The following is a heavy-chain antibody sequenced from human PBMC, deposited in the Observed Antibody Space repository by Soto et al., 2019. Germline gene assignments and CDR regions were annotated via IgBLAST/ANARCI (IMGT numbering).Heavy chain of an antibody. CDR1: GLTFNTYA. CDR3: ASGRGYCSESICSYFDYFQH. Sequence: QVQLVESGGGVGQPGTSLRLSCAASGLTFNTYAMNWIRLAPGKGLEWVSVISNGGSNKYYADSVKGRFTISRDNSKNTVSLQMNSLRGEDKGVYYCASGRGYCSESICSYFDYFQHWGQGALVIVSS. CDR2: ISNGGSNK. V-gene: IGHV3-30*03. J-gene: IGHJ1*01. D-gene: IGHD2-15*01.